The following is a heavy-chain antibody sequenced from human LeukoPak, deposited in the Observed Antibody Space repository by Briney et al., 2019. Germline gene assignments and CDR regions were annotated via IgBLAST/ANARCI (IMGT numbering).Heavy chain of an antibody. CDR1: GGSFSGYF. Sequence: SETLSLTCAVYGGSFSGYFWSWIRQPPGKGLEWIGEINRRGSTTYNPSLKRRVTISVDTSKNQFSLKLNSVTAADTAVYYCARFGTYWGQGILVTVPS. CDR3: ARFGTY. D-gene: IGHD3-10*01. J-gene: IGHJ4*02. V-gene: IGHV4-34*01. CDR2: INRRGST.